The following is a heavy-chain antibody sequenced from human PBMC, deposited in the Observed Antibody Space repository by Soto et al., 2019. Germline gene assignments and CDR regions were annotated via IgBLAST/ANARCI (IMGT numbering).Heavy chain of an antibody. Sequence: GGSLRLSCAPSGFTFSRYWMNWVRQAPGKGLEWVSYISSSSSTIYYADSVKGRFTISRDNAKNSLYLQMNSLRAEDTAVYYYAKSAGKTTVVDRLNWFDPWGQGTLVTVSS. CDR2: ISSSSSTI. V-gene: IGHV3-48*01. CDR1: GFTFSRYW. D-gene: IGHD4-17*01. J-gene: IGHJ5*02. CDR3: AKSAGKTTVVDRLNWFDP.